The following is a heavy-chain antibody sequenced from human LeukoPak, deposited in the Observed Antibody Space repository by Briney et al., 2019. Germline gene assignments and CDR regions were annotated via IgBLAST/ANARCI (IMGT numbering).Heavy chain of an antibody. CDR2: IYPGDSDT. D-gene: IGHD2-8*01. CDR3: ARHRLYCTNGVCYDYYYMDV. CDR1: GYSFTSYW. J-gene: IGHJ6*03. V-gene: IGHV5-51*01. Sequence: GESLKISCKGSGYSFTSYWIGWVRQMPGKGLEWMGIIYPGDSDTRYSPSFQGQVTISADKSISTAYLQWSSLKASDTAMCYCARHRLYCTNGVCYDYYYMDVWGKGTTVTVSS.